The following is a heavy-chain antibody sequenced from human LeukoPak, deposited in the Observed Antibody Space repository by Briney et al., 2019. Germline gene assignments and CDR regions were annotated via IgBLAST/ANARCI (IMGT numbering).Heavy chain of an antibody. CDR1: GFTFSSYP. J-gene: IGHJ4*02. V-gene: IGHV3-30*04. CDR3: VRDGDDFNFDY. Sequence: GRSLRLSCAASGFTFSSYPMHWVRQAPGKGLEWVAVIGYDGVNKFYTDSVKGRFTISRDNDKNTLYLHMHSLRAEDTAVYYCVRDGDDFNFDYWGQGNLVTVSS. D-gene: IGHD5-24*01. CDR2: IGYDGVNK.